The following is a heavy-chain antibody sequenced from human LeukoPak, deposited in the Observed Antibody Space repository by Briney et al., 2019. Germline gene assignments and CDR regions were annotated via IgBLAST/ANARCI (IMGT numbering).Heavy chain of an antibody. CDR2: IYYSGST. CDR3: AREVITGYFDY. V-gene: IGHV4-59*01. D-gene: IGHD4-11*01. J-gene: IGHJ4*02. CDR1: GGSISSYY. Sequence: SETLSLTCTVSGGSISSYYWSWIRQPPGKGLEWIGYIYYSGSTNYNPSLKSRVTISVDTSKNQFSLKLSSVTAADTAVNYCAREVITGYFDYWGQGTLVTVSS.